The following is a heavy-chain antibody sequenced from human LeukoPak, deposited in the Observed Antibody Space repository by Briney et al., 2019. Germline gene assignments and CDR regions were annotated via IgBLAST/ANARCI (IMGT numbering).Heavy chain of an antibody. CDR3: ARRGPKTYYYGSGSYEAGYFDY. CDR2: ISAYNGNT. V-gene: IGHV1-18*01. D-gene: IGHD3-10*01. CDR1: GYSFTSYG. J-gene: IGHJ4*02. Sequence: ASVKVSCKASGYSFTSYGISWVRQAPGQGLEWMGWISAYNGNTNYAQKLQGRVTMTTDTSTSTAYMELRSLRSDDTAVYYCARRGPKTYYYGSGSYEAGYFDYWGQGTLVTVSS.